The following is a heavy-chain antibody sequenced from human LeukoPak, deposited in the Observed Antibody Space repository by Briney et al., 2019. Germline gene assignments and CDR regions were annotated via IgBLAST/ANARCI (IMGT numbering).Heavy chain of an antibody. Sequence: SQTLSLTCTVSGGSISSGDYYWSWIRQPPGKGLEWIGYIYYSGSTYYNPSLKSRVTISVDTSKNQFSLKLSSVTAADTAVYYCARGRSTIFGVRDAFDIWGQGTMVTVSS. CDR3: ARGRSTIFGVRDAFDI. CDR1: GGSISSGDYY. CDR2: IYYSGST. J-gene: IGHJ3*02. D-gene: IGHD3-3*01. V-gene: IGHV4-30-4*08.